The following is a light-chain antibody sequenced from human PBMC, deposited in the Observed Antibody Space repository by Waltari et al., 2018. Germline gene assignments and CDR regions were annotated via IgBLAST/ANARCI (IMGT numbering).Light chain of an antibody. J-gene: IGLJ3*02. Sequence: QLVLTQSPSASASLGPSVKLTCTLNSGHSSYAIAWHQHPPEKRPRYLMKLNSDGSHSKGGGIPDRFSGSSSGAGRSLTISNLQSEDEADYYCQSWGTGIPWVFGGGTKLTVL. CDR2: LNSDGSH. CDR1: SGHSSYA. CDR3: QSWGTGIPWV. V-gene: IGLV4-69*01.